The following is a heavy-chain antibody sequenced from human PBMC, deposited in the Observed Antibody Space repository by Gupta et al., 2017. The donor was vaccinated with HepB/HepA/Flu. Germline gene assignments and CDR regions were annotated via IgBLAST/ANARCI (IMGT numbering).Heavy chain of an antibody. CDR2: SSSRGRRR. CDR1: GFTFNNYE. V-gene: IGHV3-48*03. D-gene: IGHD2-21*02. CDR3: ASTECGGDCYWTEDFQH. Sequence: EVQMVESVGGLFQPCGSLRLSFPPSGFTFNNYEFTWVRQAPGKGLEWVSYSSSRGRRRYYADSVKGRFTISRDNAKKSVYLHMKRRRDEDTAVYYWASTECGGDCYWTEDFQHWGQGALVTVSS. J-gene: IGHJ1*01.